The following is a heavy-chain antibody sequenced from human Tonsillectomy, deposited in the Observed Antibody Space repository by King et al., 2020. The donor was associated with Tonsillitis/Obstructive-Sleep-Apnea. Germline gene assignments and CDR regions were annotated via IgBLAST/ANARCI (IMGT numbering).Heavy chain of an antibody. D-gene: IGHD2-2*01. Sequence: QLVQSGAEVKKPGASVKVSCKASGYTFSSYAMHWVRQAPGQRLEWMGWINAGNGNTKYSQKFQDRVTITRDSSASTAYMDLTSRRFEDTAVYYCAAASAAPYYFDYWGQGTLVTVSS. V-gene: IGHV1-3*01. J-gene: IGHJ4*02. CDR2: INAGNGNT. CDR3: AAASAAPYYFDY. CDR1: GYTFSSYA.